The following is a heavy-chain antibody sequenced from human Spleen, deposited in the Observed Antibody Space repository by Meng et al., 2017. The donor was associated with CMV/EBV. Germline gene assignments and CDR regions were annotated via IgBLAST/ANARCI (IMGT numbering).Heavy chain of an antibody. CDR2: IYYSGST. J-gene: IGHJ4*02. CDR1: GGSISSNY. Sequence: GSLRLSCTVSGGSISSNYWSWIRQPPGRGLEWIGHIYYSGSTDYNPSLKSRVTISVDTSKNQFSLKLSSVTAADTAVYYCARARFDYWGQGTLVTVSS. V-gene: IGHV4-59*01. CDR3: ARARFDY.